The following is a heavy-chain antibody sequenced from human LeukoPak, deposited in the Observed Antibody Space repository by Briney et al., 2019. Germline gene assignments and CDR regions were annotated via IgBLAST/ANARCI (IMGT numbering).Heavy chain of an antibody. CDR3: ALRIQLWGGGLDY. D-gene: IGHD5-18*01. V-gene: IGHV3-48*03. J-gene: IGHJ4*02. CDR1: GFTFSSYE. Sequence: GGSLRLSCAASGFTFSSYEMNWVRQAPGKGLEWVSYISSSGSTIYYADSVKGRFTISRDNAKNSLYLQMNSLRAEDTAVYYCALRIQLWGGGLDYWGQGTLVTVSS. CDR2: ISSSGSTI.